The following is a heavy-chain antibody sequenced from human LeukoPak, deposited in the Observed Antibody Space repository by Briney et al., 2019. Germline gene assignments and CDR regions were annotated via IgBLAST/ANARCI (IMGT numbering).Heavy chain of an antibody. D-gene: IGHD6-19*01. CDR1: GYTLTNYA. J-gene: IGHJ4*02. CDR3: VRGGPNKSGWPLDY. CDR2: FNSDTGNT. V-gene: IGHV1-3*01. Sequence: GASVKVSCKASGYTLTNYAIHWVGQAPGQRLEWMGWFNSDTGNTEYSQKFQGRVTISRDTSANTAYMELNRLRPEDTAVFYCVRGGPNKSGWPLDYWGQGTLVTVSS.